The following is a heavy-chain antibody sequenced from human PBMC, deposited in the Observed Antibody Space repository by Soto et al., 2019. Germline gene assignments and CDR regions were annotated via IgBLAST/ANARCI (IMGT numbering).Heavy chain of an antibody. V-gene: IGHV4-30-4*01. CDR1: GGSISSGDYY. CDR2: IYYSGST. D-gene: IGHD6-19*01. J-gene: IGHJ5*02. Sequence: PSETLSLTCTVSGGSISSGDYYWSWIRQPPGKGLEWIGYIYYSGSTYYNPSLKSRVTISVDTSKNQFSLKLSSVTAADTAVYYCARDRSWYSSGSNWFDPWGQGTLVT. CDR3: ARDRSWYSSGSNWFDP.